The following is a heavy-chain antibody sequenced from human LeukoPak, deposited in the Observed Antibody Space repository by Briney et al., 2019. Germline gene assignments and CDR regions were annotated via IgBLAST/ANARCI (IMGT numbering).Heavy chain of an antibody. V-gene: IGHV3-7*01. CDR2: INQDGSTT. CDR1: DFIFSHSW. CDR3: ARDSYRGDLDF. J-gene: IGHJ4*02. Sequence: PGGSLRPSCEPSDFIFSHSWISWVRQAPGKGLEWVANINQDGSTTYYVDSVKVRFTVSLNSPRTSLFLGRTSLRAENTAVNFCARDSYRGDLDFWGQATQVTVSS.